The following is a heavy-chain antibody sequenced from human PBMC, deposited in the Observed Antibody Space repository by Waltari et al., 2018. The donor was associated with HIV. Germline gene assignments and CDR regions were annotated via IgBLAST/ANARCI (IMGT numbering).Heavy chain of an antibody. CDR2: ISSSSTTI. J-gene: IGHJ3*02. V-gene: IGHV3-48*04. CDR1: GFTFSTYS. CDR3: ARDKAVIQPDAFDI. Sequence: EVQLVESGGGLVQPGGSLRISCAASGFTFSTYSMNLVRQAQGKGVEWVSYISSSSTTIYYADSVKGRFTISRDNAKNLLYLQMNSLRAEDTAVYYCARDKAVIQPDAFDIWGQGTMVTVSS. D-gene: IGHD2-21*01.